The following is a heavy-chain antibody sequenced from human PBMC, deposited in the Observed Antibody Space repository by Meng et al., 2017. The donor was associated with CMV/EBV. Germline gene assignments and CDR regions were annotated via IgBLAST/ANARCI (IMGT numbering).Heavy chain of an antibody. D-gene: IGHD3-9*01. CDR1: GFTFSSYW. J-gene: IGHJ3*02. Sequence: GESLKISCTPSGFTFSSYWMSWVRQAPGKGLEWVANINEYGSEKYYVDSVKGRFTISRDFAKNLLYLQLSSLRAEDTAVYYCATLVILDAFDIWGQGTMVTVSS. CDR3: ATLVILDAFDI. CDR2: INEYGSEK. V-gene: IGHV3-7*01.